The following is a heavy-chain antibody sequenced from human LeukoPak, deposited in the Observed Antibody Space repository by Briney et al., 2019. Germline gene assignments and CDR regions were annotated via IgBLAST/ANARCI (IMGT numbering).Heavy chain of an antibody. CDR3: ARGPYYGSGSYGRYFDY. J-gene: IGHJ4*02. CDR2: INPNSGGT. Sequence: GASVKVSCKASGYTFTGYYMHWLRQAPGQGLEWMGWINPNSGGTNYAQKFQGRVTMTRDTSISTAYMELSRLRSDDTAVYYCARGPYYGSGSYGRYFDYWGQGTLVTVSS. D-gene: IGHD3-10*01. V-gene: IGHV1-2*02. CDR1: GYTFTGYY.